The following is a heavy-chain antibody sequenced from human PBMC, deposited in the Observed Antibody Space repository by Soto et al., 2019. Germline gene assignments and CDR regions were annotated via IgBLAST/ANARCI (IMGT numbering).Heavy chain of an antibody. D-gene: IGHD6-6*01. J-gene: IGHJ4*02. CDR2: INHSGST. Sequence: PSETLSLTCAVYGGSFSGYYWSWIRQPPGKGLEWIGEINHSGSTNYNPSLKSRVTISVDTSKNQFSLKLSSVTAADTAVYYCARPPSKEARPKAYWGKEPLATVSS. V-gene: IGHV4-34*01. CDR1: GGSFSGYY. CDR3: ARPPSKEARPKAY.